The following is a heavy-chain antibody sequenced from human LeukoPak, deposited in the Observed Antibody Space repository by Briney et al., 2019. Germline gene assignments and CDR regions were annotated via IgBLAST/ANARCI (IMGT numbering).Heavy chain of an antibody. CDR3: ARVEFGSPNLYFDY. CDR2: IYHSGST. Sequence: SETLSLTCTVSGGSISSYYWSWIRQPPGKGLEWIGSIYHSGSTYYNPSLKSRVTISVDTSKNQFSLKLSSVTAADTAVYYCARVEFGSPNLYFDYWGQGTLVTVSS. CDR1: GGSISSYY. J-gene: IGHJ4*02. D-gene: IGHD3-16*01. V-gene: IGHV4-38-2*02.